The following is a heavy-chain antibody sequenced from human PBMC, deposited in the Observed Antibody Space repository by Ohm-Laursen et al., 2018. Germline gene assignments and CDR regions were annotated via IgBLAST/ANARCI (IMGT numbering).Heavy chain of an antibody. CDR2: MNPNSGNT. V-gene: IGHV1-8*02. J-gene: IGHJ2*01. CDR1: GYTFTTYD. Sequence: ASVKVSCKASGYTFTTYDINWVRQATGQGLEWMGWMNPNSGNTGYAQKFQGRVTMTRNTSINTAYMELSSLRSEDTAVYYCARMGPQQPHWYFDLWGRGTLVTVSS. D-gene: IGHD1/OR15-1a*01. CDR3: ARMGPQQPHWYFDL.